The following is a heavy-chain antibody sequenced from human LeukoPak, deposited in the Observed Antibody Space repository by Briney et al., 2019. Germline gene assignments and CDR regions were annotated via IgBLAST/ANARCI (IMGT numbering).Heavy chain of an antibody. CDR1: GFTFSSYW. D-gene: IGHD5-18*01. J-gene: IGHJ4*02. Sequence: PGGSLRLSCAASGFTFSSYWMHWVRQAPGKGLVWVSRINSDGSSTSYADSVKGRFTISRDNAKNTLYLQMNSLRAGDTAVYYCARDLATGYSYGGTDLKRWGQGTLVTVSS. CDR3: ARDLATGYSYGGTDLKR. V-gene: IGHV3-74*01. CDR2: INSDGSST.